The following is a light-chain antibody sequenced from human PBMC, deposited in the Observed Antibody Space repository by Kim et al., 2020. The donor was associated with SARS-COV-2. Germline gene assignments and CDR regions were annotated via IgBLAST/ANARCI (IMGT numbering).Light chain of an antibody. CDR1: QDIRKD. Sequence: ASVGDRVTITCRASQDIRKDLGWYQQNPGRAPKRLIYGASSLQSGVPSRFSGSGSGTEFTLTISSVQSEDFATYFCLQHITYPIAFGQWTRLEIK. CDR3: LQHITYPIA. V-gene: IGKV1-17*01. CDR2: GAS. J-gene: IGKJ5*01.